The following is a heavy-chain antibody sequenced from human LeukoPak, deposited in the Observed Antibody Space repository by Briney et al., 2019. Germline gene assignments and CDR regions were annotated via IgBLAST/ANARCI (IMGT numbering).Heavy chain of an antibody. CDR1: GFTFGSYG. Sequence: GGSLRLSXAASGFTFGSYGMHWVRQAPGKGLEWVAVIWYDGSNKYYADSVKGRFTISRDNSKNTLYLQMNSLRAEDTAVYYCAKGLNYYYMDVWGKGTTVTVSS. V-gene: IGHV3-33*06. CDR2: IWYDGSNK. CDR3: AKGLNYYYMDV. J-gene: IGHJ6*03.